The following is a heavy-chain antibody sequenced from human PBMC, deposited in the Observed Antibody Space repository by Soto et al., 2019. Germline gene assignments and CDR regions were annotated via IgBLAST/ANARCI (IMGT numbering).Heavy chain of an antibody. J-gene: IGHJ4*02. CDR2: IYYSGSK. CDR1: GGSISSSNSY. CDR3: ARNSGIAAAGTGFDY. D-gene: IGHD6-13*01. V-gene: IGHV4-39*01. Sequence: PSETLSLTCPISGGSISSSNSYWGWIRQPPGKGLEWIGSIYYSGSKYYNPSLKSRVTISVDTSKKQFSMKLSSVTAADTAVYYCARNSGIAAAGTGFDYWGQGTRVPV.